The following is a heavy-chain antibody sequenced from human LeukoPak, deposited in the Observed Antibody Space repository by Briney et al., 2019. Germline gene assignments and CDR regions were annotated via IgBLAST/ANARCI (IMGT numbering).Heavy chain of an antibody. CDR2: IIPIFGTT. Sequence: GASVKVSCKASGGTFSSYAISWVRQAPGQGLEWLGGIIPIFGTTNYAQEFQGRVTITADESTSTAYMELSSLRSEDTAVYYCARVTRIAARRGYYYYYYYMDVWGKGTTVTVSS. D-gene: IGHD6-6*01. CDR3: ARVTRIAARRGYYYYYYYMDV. V-gene: IGHV1-69*01. J-gene: IGHJ6*03. CDR1: GGTFSSYA.